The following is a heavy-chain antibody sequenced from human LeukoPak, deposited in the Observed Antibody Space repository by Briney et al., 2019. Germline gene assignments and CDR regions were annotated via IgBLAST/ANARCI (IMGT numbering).Heavy chain of an antibody. CDR3: ARDSQFRKIIDY. Sequence: SETLSLTCTVSGGSISSGGYYWSWIRQPPGKGLEWIGYIYHSGSTYYNPSLKSQVTISVDRSKNQFSLKLSSVTAADTAVYYCARDSQFRKIIDYWGQGTLVTVSS. J-gene: IGHJ4*02. CDR1: GGSISSGGYY. V-gene: IGHV4-30-2*01. CDR2: IYHSGST. D-gene: IGHD2-21*01.